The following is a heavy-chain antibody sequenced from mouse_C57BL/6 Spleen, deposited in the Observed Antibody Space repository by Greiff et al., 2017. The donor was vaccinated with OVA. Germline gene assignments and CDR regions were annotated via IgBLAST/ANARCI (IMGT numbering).Heavy chain of an antibody. Sequence: VQLQESGAELMKPGASVKLSCKATGYTFPGYWIEWVKQRPGHGLEWIGEILPGSGSTTYNEKFKGKATFTADTSSNTAYMQLSSLTTEDSAIYYCARRGYAYAMDYWGQGTSVTVSS. CDR3: ARRGYAYAMDY. V-gene: IGHV1-9*01. J-gene: IGHJ4*01. D-gene: IGHD2-2*01. CDR1: GYTFPGYW. CDR2: ILPGSGST.